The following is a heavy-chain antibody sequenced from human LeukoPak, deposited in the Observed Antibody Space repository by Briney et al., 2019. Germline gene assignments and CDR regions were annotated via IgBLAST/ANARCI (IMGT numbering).Heavy chain of an antibody. D-gene: IGHD5-12*01. CDR2: IWYNGNTE. CDR1: GFTFRNFG. CDR3: AREGEEGYSYGYTPEY. J-gene: IGHJ4*02. V-gene: IGHV3-33*02. Sequence: PGRSLRLSCVASGFTFRNFGLHWVRQAPGKGLEGVAVIWYNGNTEYYGDSGKGRFIISRDNSRKTLFLQMNSLRAEDTAVYYCAREGEEGYSYGYTPEYWGQGTLVTVS.